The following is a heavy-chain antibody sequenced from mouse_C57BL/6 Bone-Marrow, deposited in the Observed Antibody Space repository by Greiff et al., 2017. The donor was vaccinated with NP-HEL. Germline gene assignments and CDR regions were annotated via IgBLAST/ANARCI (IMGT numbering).Heavy chain of an antibody. V-gene: IGHV1-15*01. CDR2: IDPETGGT. J-gene: IGHJ2*01. Sequence: QVQLQQSGAELVRPGASVTLSCKASGYTFTDYEMHWVKQTPVHGLEWIGAIDPETGGTAYNQKFKGKAILTADKSSSTAYMELRSLTSEDSAVYYCTRRGTTVYFDYWGQGTTLTVSS. CDR1: GYTFTDYE. CDR3: TRRGTTVYFDY. D-gene: IGHD1-1*01.